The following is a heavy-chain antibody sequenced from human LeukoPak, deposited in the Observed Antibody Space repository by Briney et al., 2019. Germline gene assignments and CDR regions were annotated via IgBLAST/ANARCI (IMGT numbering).Heavy chain of an antibody. V-gene: IGHV1-8*01. CDR3: ARVRYYYDSSDY. CDR1: GYSFTSYD. CDR2: MNPNSGNT. D-gene: IGHD3-22*01. J-gene: IGHJ4*02. Sequence: ASVKVSCKASGYSFTSYDTKWVRQTFGQELEWMGWMNPNSGNTGYAQKFQGRVTMTRNTSISTAYMELSSLRSEDTAVYYCARVRYYYDSSDYWGQGTLVTVSS.